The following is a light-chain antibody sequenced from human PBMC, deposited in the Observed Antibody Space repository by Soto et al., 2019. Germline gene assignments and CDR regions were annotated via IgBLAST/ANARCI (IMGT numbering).Light chain of an antibody. Sequence: DIQMTQSPSSLSASVGDRVTITCQASQDISNYVNWYQQKPGKAPKLLISDASSLEPGVPSRFSGSGSATDFTFTISSLQPEDVVTYYCQQYDNLFTFGPGTKVDIK. CDR2: DAS. J-gene: IGKJ3*01. CDR3: QQYDNLFT. V-gene: IGKV1-33*01. CDR1: QDISNY.